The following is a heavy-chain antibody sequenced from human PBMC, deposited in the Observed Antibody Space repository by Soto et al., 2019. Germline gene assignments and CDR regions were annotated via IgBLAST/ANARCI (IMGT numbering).Heavy chain of an antibody. V-gene: IGHV3-21*01. CDR1: GFTFSTYS. Sequence: GSLRLSCVGSGFTFSTYSINWVRQAPGKGLEWVSSISSRSDIYYADSVKGRFTISRDNAKNSVSLQMNSLRAEDTAVYYCAREYPDCHLAYGLDVWGQGTTVTVSS. CDR3: AREYPDCHLAYGLDV. D-gene: IGHD2-21*02. J-gene: IGHJ6*02. CDR2: ISSRSDI.